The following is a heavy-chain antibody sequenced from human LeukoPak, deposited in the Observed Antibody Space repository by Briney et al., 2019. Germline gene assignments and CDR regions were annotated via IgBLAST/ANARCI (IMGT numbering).Heavy chain of an antibody. Sequence: SETLSLTCAVYGGSFSGYYWSWIRQPPGKGLEWIGEINHSGSTNYNPSLKSRVTISVDTSKNQFSLKLSSVTAADTAVYYCARAGYSYGHGGYFDLWGRGTLVTVSS. V-gene: IGHV4-34*01. CDR1: GGSFSGYY. CDR3: ARAGYSYGHGGYFDL. CDR2: INHSGST. J-gene: IGHJ2*01. D-gene: IGHD5-18*01.